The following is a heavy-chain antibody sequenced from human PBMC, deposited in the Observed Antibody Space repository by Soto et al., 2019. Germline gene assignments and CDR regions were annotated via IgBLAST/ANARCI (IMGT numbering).Heavy chain of an antibody. CDR3: ARDFGAASQAYYFQH. Sequence: GGSLRLSCAASGFTFSSYSMNWVRQAPGKGLEWVSYISSSSSTIYYADSVKGRFTISRDNAKNSLYLQMNSLRAEDTAVYYCARDFGAASQAYYFQHWGQGTLVTVSS. J-gene: IGHJ1*01. CDR1: GFTFSSYS. CDR2: ISSSSSTI. D-gene: IGHD3-3*01. V-gene: IGHV3-48*01.